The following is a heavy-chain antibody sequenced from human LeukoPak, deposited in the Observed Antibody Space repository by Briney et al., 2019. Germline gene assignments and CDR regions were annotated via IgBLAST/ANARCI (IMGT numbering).Heavy chain of an antibody. CDR3: AKSHEDIVVVPAANAEYFQH. CDR2: IRYDGSNK. Sequence: GGSLRLSCAASGLTFSSYGMHWVRQAPGKGLEWVAFIRYDGSNKYYADSVKGRFTISRDNSKNTLYLQMNSLRAEDTAVYYCAKSHEDIVVVPAANAEYFQHWGQGTLVTVSS. V-gene: IGHV3-30*02. J-gene: IGHJ1*01. D-gene: IGHD2-2*01. CDR1: GLTFSSYG.